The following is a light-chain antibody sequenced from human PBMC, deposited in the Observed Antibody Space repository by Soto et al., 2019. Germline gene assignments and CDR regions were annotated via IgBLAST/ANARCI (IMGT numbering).Light chain of an antibody. CDR1: SSNIGNNY. V-gene: IGLV1-51*01. CDR3: ATWADSLRADA. J-gene: IGLJ1*01. Sequence: QSVLTQPPSVSAAPGQRVTISCSGSSSNIGNNYVSWYQHLPGTAPKLLICDNNKRRSGIPDRFSGSKSGTSATLGITGLQTGDEADYYCATWADSLRADAFGPGTKRTV. CDR2: DNN.